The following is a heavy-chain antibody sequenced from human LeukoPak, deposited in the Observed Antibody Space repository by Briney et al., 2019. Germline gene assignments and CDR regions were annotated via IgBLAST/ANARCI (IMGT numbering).Heavy chain of an antibody. CDR2: ISATSTFI. J-gene: IGHJ6*02. V-gene: IGHV3-21*01. CDR3: ATIPTGGLVRAGVINV. D-gene: IGHD2-21*01. Sequence: GGSLRLSCSASGFTFSRHHMTWVRQAPGKGLEWVSSISATSTFIEDADSVKGRFTISRDNAKNSVYLQMDSLKDEDTAVYYCATIPTGGLVRAGVINVWGQGTTVTVSS. CDR1: GFTFSRHH.